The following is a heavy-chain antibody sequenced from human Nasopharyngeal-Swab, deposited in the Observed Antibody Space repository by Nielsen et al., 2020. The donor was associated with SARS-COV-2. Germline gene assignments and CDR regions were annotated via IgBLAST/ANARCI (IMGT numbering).Heavy chain of an antibody. J-gene: IGHJ6*02. V-gene: IGHV3-49*02. CDR2: IRSKAYGGTT. Sequence: WIRQPPGKELEWVGFIRSKAYGGTTEYAASVKGRFTISRDDSKSIAYLQMNSLKTEDTAVYYCTREGYCSSTSCYVYYYYGMDVWGQGTTVTVSS. CDR3: TREGYCSSTSCYVYYYYGMDV. D-gene: IGHD2-2*01.